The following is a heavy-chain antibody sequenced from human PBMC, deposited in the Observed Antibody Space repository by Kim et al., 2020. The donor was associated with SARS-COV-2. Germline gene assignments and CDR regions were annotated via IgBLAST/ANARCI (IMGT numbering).Heavy chain of an antibody. J-gene: IGHJ3*02. CDR1: GFTFSSYG. D-gene: IGHD6-6*01. CDR3: ARDLSGYSTSSSGFDI. CDR2: IWYDGSNK. V-gene: IGHV3-33*01. Sequence: LSLTCAASGFTFSSYGMNWVRQAPGKGLEWVAVIWYDGSNKYYADSVKGRFTISRDNSKNTLYLQMNSLRAEDTAVYYCARDLSGYSTSSSGFDIWGQGAKVTVSS.